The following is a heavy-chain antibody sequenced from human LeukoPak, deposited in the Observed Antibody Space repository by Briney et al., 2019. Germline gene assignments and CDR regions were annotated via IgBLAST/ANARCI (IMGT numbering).Heavy chain of an antibody. Sequence: SETLSLTCTVSGDSISSSDNYWGWIRQPPGKGLEWIGSFYYSRNTYYNPSLKSRVTISVDTSKHQLSLTLTSVSAADTAVYYCARHPHYYYDNSARWGQGTLVTVSS. D-gene: IGHD3-22*01. CDR2: FYYSRNT. J-gene: IGHJ4*02. V-gene: IGHV4-39*01. CDR3: ARHPHYYYDNSAR. CDR1: GDSISSSDNY.